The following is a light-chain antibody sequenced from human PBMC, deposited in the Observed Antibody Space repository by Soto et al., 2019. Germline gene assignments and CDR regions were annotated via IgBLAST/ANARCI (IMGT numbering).Light chain of an antibody. CDR1: QTISTW. CDR3: QQYTNTNNPWM. J-gene: IGKJ1*01. CDR2: DAP. V-gene: IGKV1-5*02. Sequence: IQVTQSPTTLSASLRERVKMICRAIQTISTWMAWYQQKPGKAPKLLVYDAPTLQSGVASRFSGSGSGTEFTLIISGLQPDDSATYYCQQYTNTNNPWMFGQGTKVDIK.